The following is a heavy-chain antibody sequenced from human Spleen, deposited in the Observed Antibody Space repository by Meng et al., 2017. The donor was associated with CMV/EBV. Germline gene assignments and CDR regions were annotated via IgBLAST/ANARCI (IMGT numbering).Heavy chain of an antibody. V-gene: IGHV3-49*02. Sequence: GESLKISCAASGFTVSFNYMSWVRQAPGKGLEWVGFIRSKAYGGTTEYAASVKGRFTISRDDSKSIAYLQMNSLKTEDTAVYYCTIPRDLYYYYYGMDVWGQGTTVTVSS. J-gene: IGHJ6*02. CDR3: TIPRDLYYYYYGMDV. CDR2: IRSKAYGGTT. CDR1: GFTVSFNY.